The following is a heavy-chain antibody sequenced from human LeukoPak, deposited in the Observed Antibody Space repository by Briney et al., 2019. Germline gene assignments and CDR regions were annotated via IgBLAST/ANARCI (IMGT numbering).Heavy chain of an antibody. CDR2: IYYSGST. J-gene: IGHJ4*02. V-gene: IGHV4-61*01. CDR1: GGSVISGSYY. Sequence: SETLSLTCTVSGGSVISGSYYWSWIRQPPGKGLEWLGYIYYSGSTNYNPSLKSRVTISVDTSKNQFSLMLRSVTAADTAVYYCARGVKPSYYDSSGFYSSYWGQGTLVTVSS. D-gene: IGHD3-22*01. CDR3: ARGVKPSYYDSSGFYSSY.